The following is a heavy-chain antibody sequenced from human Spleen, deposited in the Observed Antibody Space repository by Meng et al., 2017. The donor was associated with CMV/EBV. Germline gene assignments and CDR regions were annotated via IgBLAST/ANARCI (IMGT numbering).Heavy chain of an antibody. CDR1: GDSISSISNNYYS. J-gene: IGHJ6*02. CDR2: IYNNGNI. D-gene: IGHD5-24*01. Sequence: SETLSLTCTVSGDSISSISNNYYSWNWIRQPPGKGLEWIASIYNNGNIHYNPSLKSRIGISIGTSQNQFSLRLTSLTAADTAVYYCARDRTTYNFPYALDVWGQGTTVTVSS. CDR3: ARDRTTYNFPYALDV. V-gene: IGHV4-31*03.